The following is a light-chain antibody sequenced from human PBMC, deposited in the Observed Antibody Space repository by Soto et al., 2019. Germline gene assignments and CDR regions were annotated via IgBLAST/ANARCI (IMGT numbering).Light chain of an antibody. CDR2: LGS. CDR1: QSLLHSNGYNF. Sequence: DIVMTQSPLSLPVTPGEPASISCRSSQSLLHSNGYNFLDWYLQKPGQSPQLLIYLGSNRASGVPDRFSGSESGTDFTLKISRVEAEDVGVYYCMQALQTPYTFGQGTKLEI. CDR3: MQALQTPYT. V-gene: IGKV2-28*01. J-gene: IGKJ2*01.